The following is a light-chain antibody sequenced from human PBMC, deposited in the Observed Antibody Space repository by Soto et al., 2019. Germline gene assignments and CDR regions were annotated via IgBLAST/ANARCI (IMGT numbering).Light chain of an antibody. V-gene: IGLV2-23*01. CDR3: CSYAGSGTYV. Sequence: QSVLTQPASVSGSPGQSITISCTGTSSDVGSYNLVSWYQQHPGKAPKLIIYEDSKRPSGVSNRFSGSKSGNTASLTISELQAEDEADYYCCSYAGSGTYVFGTGTKVTVL. CDR2: EDS. J-gene: IGLJ1*01. CDR1: SSDVGSYNL.